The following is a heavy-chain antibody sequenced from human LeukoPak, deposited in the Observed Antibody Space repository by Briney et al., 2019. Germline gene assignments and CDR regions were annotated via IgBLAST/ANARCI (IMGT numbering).Heavy chain of an antibody. Sequence: GGSLGLSCAGPGFMFHDYAIHWVRQAPGKGLEWVSLISGDGGSTFYADSVKGRFTISRDNSKNSLYLQMNSLRSDDTALYYCARESESSGWYDYWGQGTPSHRLL. CDR2: ISGDGGST. CDR1: GFMFHDYA. V-gene: IGHV3-43*02. J-gene: IGHJ4*02. D-gene: IGHD6-19*01. CDR3: ARESESSGWYDY.